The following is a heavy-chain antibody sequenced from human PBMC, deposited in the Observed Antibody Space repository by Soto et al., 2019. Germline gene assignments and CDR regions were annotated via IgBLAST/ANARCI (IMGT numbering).Heavy chain of an antibody. CDR3: ARVGYCSSTPCWPIGYFEY. D-gene: IGHD2-2*01. CDR2: IFSSGST. Sequence: SETLSLTCTVSGGSISSGGYYWSWLRQRPGKGLEWVGYIFSSGSTNYNPSLKSRVTISVDTSENQFSLKLTSVTAADTAVYYCARVGYCSSTPCWPIGYFEYWGQGTLVTVSS. V-gene: IGHV4-61*08. J-gene: IGHJ4*02. CDR1: GGSISSGGYY.